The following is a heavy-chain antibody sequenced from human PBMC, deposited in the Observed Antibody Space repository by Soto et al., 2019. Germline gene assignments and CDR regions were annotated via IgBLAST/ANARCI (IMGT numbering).Heavy chain of an antibody. Sequence: LRLSCNCSGFRFSEHAMTWVRQAPGKGLEWVGFIRNTPYGGTTDYAASVRGRFTISRDDSASIAYLQMNSLKTEDSGLYYCSRGSFGYYGPWGPGALVTVSS. CDR2: IRNTPYGGTT. J-gene: IGHJ5*02. CDR3: SRGSFGYYGP. V-gene: IGHV3-49*04. CDR1: GFRFSEHA. D-gene: IGHD2-2*03.